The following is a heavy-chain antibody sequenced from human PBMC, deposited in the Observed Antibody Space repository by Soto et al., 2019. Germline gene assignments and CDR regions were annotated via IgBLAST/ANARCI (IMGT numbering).Heavy chain of an antibody. D-gene: IGHD3-9*01. CDR3: ARGRVLTGSY. CDR1: GGSFSGYY. V-gene: IGHV4-34*01. Sequence: TLSLTCAVYGGSFSGYYWSWIRQPPGKGLEWIGEINHSGSTNYNPSLKSRVTISVDTSKNQFSLKLSSVTAADTAVYYCARGRVLTGSYCGQGTLVTVSS. CDR2: INHSGST. J-gene: IGHJ4*02.